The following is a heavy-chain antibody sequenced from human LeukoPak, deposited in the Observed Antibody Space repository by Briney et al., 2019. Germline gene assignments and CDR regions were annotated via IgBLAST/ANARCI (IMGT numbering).Heavy chain of an antibody. CDR1: GYTFTGYY. D-gene: IGHD2-2*01. Sequence: ASVKVSCKASGYTFTGYYMHWVRQAPGHGLEWMGWINPNSGGTNYAQKFQGRVTMTRDTSISTAYMELSRLRSDDTAVYYCARDPDIVVVPAAMDYYGMDVWGQGTTVTVSS. CDR3: ARDPDIVVVPAAMDYYGMDV. J-gene: IGHJ6*02. V-gene: IGHV1-2*02. CDR2: INPNSGGT.